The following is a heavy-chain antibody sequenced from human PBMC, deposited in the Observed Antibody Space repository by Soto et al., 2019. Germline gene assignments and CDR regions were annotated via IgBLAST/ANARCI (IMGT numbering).Heavy chain of an antibody. J-gene: IGHJ5*02. CDR1: GFTFSNAW. CDR3: TTDPYGQFLEWLSAGLPYR. CDR2: IKSKTDGGTT. Sequence: PGGSLRLSCAASGFTFSNAWMSWVRQAPGKGLEWVGRIKSKTDGGTTDYAAPVKGRFTISRDDSKNTLYLQMNSLKTEDTAVYYCTTDPYGQFLEWLSAGLPYRWGQGTLVTVSS. V-gene: IGHV3-15*01. D-gene: IGHD3-3*01.